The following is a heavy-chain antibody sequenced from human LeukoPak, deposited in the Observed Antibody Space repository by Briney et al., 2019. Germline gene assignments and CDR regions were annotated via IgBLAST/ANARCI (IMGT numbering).Heavy chain of an antibody. D-gene: IGHD3-3*01. CDR3: ARVATYYDYWSGFSSDQHGTNWFYP. Sequence: SETLSLTCAVYGGTFSGYYWSWIRQPPGQGLEWIGEINHSGSTTYNPSLKSRVTISVDTSKNQFSLKLSSVTAADTAVYYCARVATYYDYWSGFSSDQHGTNWFYPWGQGTLVTVSS. J-gene: IGHJ5*02. CDR2: INHSGST. CDR1: GGTFSGYY. V-gene: IGHV4-34*01.